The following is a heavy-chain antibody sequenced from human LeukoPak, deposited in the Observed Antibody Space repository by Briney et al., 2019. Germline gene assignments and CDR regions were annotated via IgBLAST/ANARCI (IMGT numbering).Heavy chain of an antibody. CDR2: ISSSSSYI. CDR1: GFTFSSYS. CDR3: ATQPSPILKLVHHY. J-gene: IGHJ4*02. V-gene: IGHV3-21*04. Sequence: GGSLRLSCAASGFTFSSYSMNWVRQAPGKGLEWVSSISSSSSYIYYSDSVKGRFTISRDNAKNSLYLQMNSLRAEDTAVYYCATQPSPILKLVHHYWGQGTLVTVSS. D-gene: IGHD1/OR15-1a*01.